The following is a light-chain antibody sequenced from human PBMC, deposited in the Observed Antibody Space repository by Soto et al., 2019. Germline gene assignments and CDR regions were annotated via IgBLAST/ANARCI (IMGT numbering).Light chain of an antibody. CDR1: SSNIGSRT. J-gene: IGLJ2*01. CDR3: AAWDDSLNGHV. V-gene: IGLV1-44*01. Sequence: QSVLTQTPSASGTPGQRITISCSGSSSNIGSRTVNWYQQFPGTAPKVLIYSNTQRPSGVPDRFSASKSGTTASLAISGLQSEDEADYYSAAWDDSLNGHVFGGGTKLTVL. CDR2: SNT.